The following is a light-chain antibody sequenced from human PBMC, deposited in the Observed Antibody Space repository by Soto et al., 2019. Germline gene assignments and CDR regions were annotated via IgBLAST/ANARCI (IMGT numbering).Light chain of an antibody. V-gene: IGKV3-20*01. CDR3: QQYST. J-gene: IGKJ1*01. CDR2: EAA. Sequence: EIVLTQSPGTLSLSPGERATLSCRASQSVSSSSLAWYQQNPGQAPRLLIYEAASRATGIPDRCSGSGSGTDFTLTISRLEPEDFAVYYCQQYSTFGQGTKVDIK. CDR1: QSVSSSS.